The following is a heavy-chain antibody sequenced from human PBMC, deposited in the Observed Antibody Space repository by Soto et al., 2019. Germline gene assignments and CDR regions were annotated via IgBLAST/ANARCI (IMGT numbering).Heavy chain of an antibody. CDR3: ARAGGYDSDFDY. V-gene: IGHV4-59*01. Sequence: PSETLSLTCTVSGGSISSYYWSWIRQPPGKGLEWIGYIYYSGSTNYNPSLKSRVTISVDTSKNQFSLKLSSVTAADTAVYYCARAGGYDSDFDYWGQGTLVTVSS. J-gene: IGHJ4*02. CDR2: IYYSGST. CDR1: GGSISSYY. D-gene: IGHD5-12*01.